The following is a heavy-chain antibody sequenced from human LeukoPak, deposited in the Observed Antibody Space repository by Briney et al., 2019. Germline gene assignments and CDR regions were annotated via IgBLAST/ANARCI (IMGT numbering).Heavy chain of an antibody. D-gene: IGHD2-21*02. CDR1: GFTFSTYT. Sequence: GGSLRLSCAASGFTFSTYTMNWVRQAPGKGLEWVSGIYGSGGATFYAASVKGRFTISRDNSKNTLYLQMNSLRAEDTAVYYCAKAYCGGDCTSPPSDYWGQGTLVTVSS. CDR3: AKAYCGGDCTSPPSDY. CDR2: IYGSGGAT. V-gene: IGHV3-23*01. J-gene: IGHJ4*02.